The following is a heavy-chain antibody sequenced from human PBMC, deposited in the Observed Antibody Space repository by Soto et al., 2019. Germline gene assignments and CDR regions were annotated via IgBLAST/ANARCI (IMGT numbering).Heavy chain of an antibody. CDR2: IIPILGIA. D-gene: IGHD3-10*01. V-gene: IGHV1-69*08. J-gene: IGHJ5*02. Sequence: QVQLVQSGAEVKKPGSSVKVSCKASGGTFSSYTISWVRQATGQGLEWMGRIIPILGIANYAQKFQGRVTITADKSTSTAYMELSSLRSEDTAVYYCARDYGYYGSGMFDPWGQGPLVTVSS. CDR3: ARDYGYYGSGMFDP. CDR1: GGTFSSYT.